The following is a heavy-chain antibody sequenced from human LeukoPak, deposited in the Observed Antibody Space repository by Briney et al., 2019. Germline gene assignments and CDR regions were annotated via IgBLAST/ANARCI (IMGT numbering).Heavy chain of an antibody. V-gene: IGHV3-48*01. Sequence: PGGSLRLSCAASGFTFSTYSMNWVRQAPGKGLEWVSYISSSSSTIYYADSVKGRFTISRDNAKNSLYLQMNSLRAEDTAVYYCARDLREVGHDYWGQGTLVTVSS. D-gene: IGHD3-10*01. CDR3: ARDLREVGHDY. J-gene: IGHJ4*02. CDR1: GFTFSTYS. CDR2: ISSSSSTI.